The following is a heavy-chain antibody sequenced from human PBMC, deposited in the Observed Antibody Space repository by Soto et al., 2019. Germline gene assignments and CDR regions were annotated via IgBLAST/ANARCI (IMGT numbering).Heavy chain of an antibody. CDR3: ARSVAVPGAHIDY. CDR1: GGSISGSY. J-gene: IGHJ4*02. Sequence: SLTCSVSGGSISGSYWNWIRQSPGKGLEWLGYVYYTGSTNYSPSLRSRVSISVDTSKNEFSLRLSSVTAADTAVYFCARSVAVPGAHIDYWGQGTQVTVSS. V-gene: IGHV4-59*01. D-gene: IGHD6-19*01. CDR2: VYYTGST.